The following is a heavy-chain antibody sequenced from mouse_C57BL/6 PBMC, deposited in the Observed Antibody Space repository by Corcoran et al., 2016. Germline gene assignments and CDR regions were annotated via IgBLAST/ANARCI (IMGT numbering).Heavy chain of an antibody. J-gene: IGHJ3*01. CDR1: GYTFTDYY. D-gene: IGHD2-5*01. V-gene: IGHV1-26*01. Sequence: EVQLQQSGPELVKPGASVKISCKASGYTFTDYYMNWVKQSHGKSLEWIGDINPNNGGTSYNQKFKGKATLTVDKSSSTAYMELRSLTSEDSAVYYCAREGDYSNYGAYWGQGTLVTVSA. CDR2: INPNNGGT. CDR3: AREGDYSNYGAY.